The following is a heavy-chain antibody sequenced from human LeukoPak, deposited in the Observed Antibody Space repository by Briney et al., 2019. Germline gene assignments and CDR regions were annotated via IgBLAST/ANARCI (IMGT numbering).Heavy chain of an antibody. CDR3: ARETAGAFDY. J-gene: IGHJ4*02. Sequence: SETLSLTCIVSGGSTIGYYWSCIRQPAGKGLEWIGRIYTSGSPNYTPSLKSRVTISVDKSKNQLSLQLSSVTAADTAVYYCARETAGAFDYWGQGSLVTVSS. CDR1: GGSTIGYY. V-gene: IGHV4-4*07. CDR2: IYTSGSP. D-gene: IGHD6-19*01.